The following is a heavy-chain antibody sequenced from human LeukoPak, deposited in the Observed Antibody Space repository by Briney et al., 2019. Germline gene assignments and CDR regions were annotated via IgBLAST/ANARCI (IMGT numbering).Heavy chain of an antibody. CDR1: GFNFDNFA. J-gene: IGHJ4*02. CDR2: ISHDGRTK. CDR3: ARPSPPGDGYNPPDH. V-gene: IGHV3-30*04. D-gene: IGHD5-24*01. Sequence: GKSQTLSCVVSGFNFDNFAMHWVRQPLGKGLEWVAVISHDGRTKYYADSMKGRITISRDNSKNTLFLQMNNLRSEDTAVYFCARPSPPGDGYNPPDHWGQGTLVTVSS.